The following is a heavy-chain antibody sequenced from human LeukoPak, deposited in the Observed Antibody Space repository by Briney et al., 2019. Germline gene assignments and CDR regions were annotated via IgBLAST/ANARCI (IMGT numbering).Heavy chain of an antibody. CDR3: AKPSGGGVDY. Sequence: GGSLRLSCAASGFTFSSYSMNWVRQAPGKGLEWVAFIRSDGYHTYYTDSVKGRFIITRDNFKNTLYLQMNSLRLEDMAVYYCAKPSGGGVDYWGRGTRVTVSS. V-gene: IGHV3-30*02. D-gene: IGHD3-10*01. CDR2: IRSDGYHT. CDR1: GFTFSSYS. J-gene: IGHJ4*02.